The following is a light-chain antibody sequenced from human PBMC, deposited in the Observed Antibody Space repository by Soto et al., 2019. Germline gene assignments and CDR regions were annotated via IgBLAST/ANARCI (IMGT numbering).Light chain of an antibody. CDR2: GAS. CDR3: QQYASSPQFT. V-gene: IGKV3-20*01. CDR1: QSVSSNY. Sequence: EIVLTQSPGTLSLSPGERATLSCRASQSVSSNYLAWYQQKPGQAPRLLIYGASHRASGIPDRFSGSGSGTDFTLTISRLEPEDFAVYHCQQYASSPQFTFGGGTRVEIK. J-gene: IGKJ4*01.